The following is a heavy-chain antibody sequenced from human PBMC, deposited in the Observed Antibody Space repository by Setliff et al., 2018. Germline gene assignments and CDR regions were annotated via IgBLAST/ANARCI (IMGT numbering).Heavy chain of an antibody. V-gene: IGHV5-51*01. D-gene: IGHD3-3*01. CDR2: IYPGDSNT. CDR3: ARQAIFGSDAFDI. Sequence: GESLKISCKGSGYGFTNYWIGWVRQMPGKGLEWMGIIYPGDSNTRYSPSFQGQVTISVDKSISTAYLQWSSLKASDTAMYYCARQAIFGSDAFDIWGQGTMVTVSS. CDR1: GYGFTNYW. J-gene: IGHJ3*02.